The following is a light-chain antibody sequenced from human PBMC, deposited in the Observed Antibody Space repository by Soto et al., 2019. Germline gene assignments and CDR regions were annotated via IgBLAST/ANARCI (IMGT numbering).Light chain of an antibody. V-gene: IGLV2-11*01. CDR2: DVY. CDR3: CSFAGSYTWI. J-gene: IGLJ2*01. CDR1: SSDVGGYNY. Sequence: QSALTQPRSVFGSPGQSVTISCTGTSSDVGGYNYVSWYQQHPGQAPKLMFYDVYKRPSGVPDRFSGSKSGNTASLTVSGLQAEDEADYYCCSFAGSYTWIFGGGTKLTVL.